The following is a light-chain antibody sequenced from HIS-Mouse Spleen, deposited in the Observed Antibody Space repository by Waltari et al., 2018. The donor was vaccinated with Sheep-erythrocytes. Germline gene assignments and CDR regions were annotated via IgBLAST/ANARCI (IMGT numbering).Light chain of an antibody. Sequence: QSALTQPASVSGSPGQSITISCTGTSSDVGSYNLVSWYQQHPGNSPKLMIYEGSKRPSGVSNRFSGSKSCNTASLTISGLQAEDEADYYCCSYAGSSTFVVFGGGTKLTVL. V-gene: IGLV2-23*03. CDR2: EGS. J-gene: IGLJ2*01. CDR1: SSDVGSYNL. CDR3: CSYAGSSTFVV.